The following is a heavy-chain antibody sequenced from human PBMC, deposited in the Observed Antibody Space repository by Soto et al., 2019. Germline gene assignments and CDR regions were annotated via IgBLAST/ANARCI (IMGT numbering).Heavy chain of an antibody. CDR1: GGSISSGGYS. V-gene: IGHV4-30-2*01. J-gene: IGHJ4*02. D-gene: IGHD3-9*01. CDR2: IYHSGST. Sequence: SETLSLTCAVSGGSISSGGYSWSWIRQPPGKGLEWIGYIYHSGSTYYNPSLKSRVTISVDGSKNQFSLKLSSVTAADTAVYYCARSGRLRYFDYWGQGTLVTVSS. CDR3: ARSGRLRYFDY.